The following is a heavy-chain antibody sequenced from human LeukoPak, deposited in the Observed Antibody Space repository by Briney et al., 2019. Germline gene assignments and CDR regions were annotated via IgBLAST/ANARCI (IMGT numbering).Heavy chain of an antibody. V-gene: IGHV4-4*07. CDR1: GGSISSYY. J-gene: IGHJ6*02. Sequence: SETLSLTCTVSGGSISSYYWSWIRRPAGKGLEWIGRIYTSGSTNYNPSLKSRVTMSVDTSKNQFSLKLSSVTAADTAVYYCASSISGWYYYGMDVWGQGTTVTVSS. CDR3: ASSISGWYYYGMDV. CDR2: IYTSGST. D-gene: IGHD6-19*01.